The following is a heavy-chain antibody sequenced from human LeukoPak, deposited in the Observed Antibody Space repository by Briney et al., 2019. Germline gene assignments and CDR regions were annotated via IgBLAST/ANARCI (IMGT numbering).Heavy chain of an antibody. J-gene: IGHJ4*02. V-gene: IGHV1-46*01. CDR1: GYTFTGYS. Sequence: ASVKVSCKASGYTFTGYSMHWVRQAPGQGLEWMGLINPSGGRTNYAQNFQGRVTMTRDTSTSTVYMELSSLRSEDTAVYYCASRGSSTSSDFDYWGQGTLVTVSS. CDR2: INPSGGRT. CDR3: ASRGSSTSSDFDY. D-gene: IGHD6-6*01.